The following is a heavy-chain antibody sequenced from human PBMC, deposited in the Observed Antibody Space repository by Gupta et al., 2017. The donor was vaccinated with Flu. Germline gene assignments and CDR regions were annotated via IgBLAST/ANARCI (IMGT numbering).Heavy chain of an antibody. J-gene: IGHJ4*02. CDR2: IKPDGSDK. CDR3: ARDDGSKSVDY. V-gene: IGHV3-7*01. Sequence: WVRQAPGKGLEWVANIKPDGSDKYYVDSVKGRFTISRDNAKKSLYLQMNSLRAEDTAVYYCARDDGSKSVDYWGQGTLVTVSS. D-gene: IGHD1-26*01.